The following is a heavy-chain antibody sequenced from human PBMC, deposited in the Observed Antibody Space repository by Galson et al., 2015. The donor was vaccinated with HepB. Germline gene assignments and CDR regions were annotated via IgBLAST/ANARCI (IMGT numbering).Heavy chain of an antibody. V-gene: IGHV3-11*06. Sequence: SLRLSCAASGFIFSDYYMTWIRHTAGKGLEYISHISSSGRYTNYADSVKGRFTISRDNAKNSLYLQMNSLRAEDTAVYYCARAEILRTSYYDYVWGTNRDPDYLYYIDFWGQGSLVTVSS. D-gene: IGHD3-16*02. CDR3: ARAEILRTSYYDYVWGTNRDPDYLYYIDF. J-gene: IGHJ4*02. CDR2: ISSSGRYT. CDR1: GFIFSDYY.